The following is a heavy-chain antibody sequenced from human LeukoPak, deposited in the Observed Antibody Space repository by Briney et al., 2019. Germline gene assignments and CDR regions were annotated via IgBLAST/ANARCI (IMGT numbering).Heavy chain of an antibody. CDR2: IIPIFGTA. CDR3: ASSRTEYYSNYFWFDP. Sequence: SVKVSCKASGGTFSSYAISWVRQAPGQGLEWMGGIIPIFGTAKYAQKFQGRVTITTDESTSTAYLELSSLRSEDTAVYYCASSRTEYYSNYFWFDPWGQGTLVTVSS. D-gene: IGHD4-11*01. V-gene: IGHV1-69*05. CDR1: GGTFSSYA. J-gene: IGHJ5*02.